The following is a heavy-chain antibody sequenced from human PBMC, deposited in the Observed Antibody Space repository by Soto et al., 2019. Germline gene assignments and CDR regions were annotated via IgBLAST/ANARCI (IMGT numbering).Heavy chain of an antibody. Sequence: EVQLVESGGGLVQPGRSLRLSCAASGFTFSSYSMNWVRQAPGKGLEWVSSISSSSSYIYYADSVKGRFTISRDNAKNSLYLQMNSLRAEDTAVYYCARDSYGDYSNDYWGQGTLVTVSS. CDR1: GFTFSSYS. J-gene: IGHJ4*02. CDR2: ISSSSSYI. V-gene: IGHV3-21*01. CDR3: ARDSYGDYSNDY. D-gene: IGHD4-17*01.